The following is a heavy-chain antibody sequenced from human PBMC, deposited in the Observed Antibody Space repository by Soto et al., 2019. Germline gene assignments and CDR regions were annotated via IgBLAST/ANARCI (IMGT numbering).Heavy chain of an antibody. Sequence: QLQLQESVPGLVKPSETLSLTCAVSGGSISSSSYYWGWIRQPPGKGLEWIGSIYYSGSTYYNPSLKRRVTISVDTSKNQFSLKLSSVTAEDTAVYYCARRKYGDYDYWCQGTLVTVSS. D-gene: IGHD4-17*01. CDR3: ARRKYGDYDY. CDR2: IYYSGST. J-gene: IGHJ4*02. CDR1: GGSISSSSYY. V-gene: IGHV4-39*01.